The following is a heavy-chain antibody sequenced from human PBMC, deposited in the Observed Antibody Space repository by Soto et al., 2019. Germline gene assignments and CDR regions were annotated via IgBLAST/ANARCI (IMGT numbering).Heavy chain of an antibody. Sequence: QVQLVQSGAEVKKPGSSVKVSCKASGGTFSSYTISWVRQAPGQGLEWMGRIIPILGIANYAQKFQGRVTITADKSTSTAYMELSSLRSEDTAVYYCARDRGGYSYGTLDHWGQGTLVTVSS. CDR1: GGTFSSYT. CDR3: ARDRGGYSYGTLDH. J-gene: IGHJ4*02. V-gene: IGHV1-69*08. D-gene: IGHD5-18*01. CDR2: IIPILGIA.